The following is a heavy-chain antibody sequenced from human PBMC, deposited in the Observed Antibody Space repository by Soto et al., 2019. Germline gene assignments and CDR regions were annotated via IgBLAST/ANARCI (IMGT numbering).Heavy chain of an antibody. CDR2: ITPMFGTA. CDR3: AQALGLAVAGPGRFDL. V-gene: IGHV1-69*12. CDR1: GGTFSRYA. J-gene: IGHJ2*01. D-gene: IGHD6-19*01. Sequence: QVQLVQSGAEVKKYGSSVKVSCKASGGTFSRYAISWVRQAPGQGLEWMGGITPMFGTANYAQKFQGRVTITADESTSTAYRERSILRSDDTAVYYCAQALGLAVAGPGRFDLWGRGTLVTVSS.